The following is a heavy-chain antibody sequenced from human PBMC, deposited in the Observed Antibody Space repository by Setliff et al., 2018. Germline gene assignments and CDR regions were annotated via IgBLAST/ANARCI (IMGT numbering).Heavy chain of an antibody. D-gene: IGHD6-13*01. V-gene: IGHV1-18*01. CDR1: GYTFSRNY. Sequence: ASVKVSCKAYGYTFSRNYITWVRQAPGRGLEWMGWVSAYNGNINYAQKFQGRVTMTTDTSTSTAYMELRSLTSDDTAVYYCGRGGIRYSSTWVLDYWGQGTLVTVSS. J-gene: IGHJ4*02. CDR2: VSAYNGNI. CDR3: GRGGIRYSSTWVLDY.